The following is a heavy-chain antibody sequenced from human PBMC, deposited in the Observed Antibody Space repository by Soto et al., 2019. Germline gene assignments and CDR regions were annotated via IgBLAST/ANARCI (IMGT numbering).Heavy chain of an antibody. D-gene: IGHD2-2*01. CDR2: IIPIFGTA. Sequence: ASVKVSCKASGGTFSSYAISWVRQAPGQGLEWMGGIIPIFGTANYAQKFQGRVTITADESTSTAYMELSSLRSEDTAVYYCARLGCISTSCYAFDYWGQGTLVTVSS. CDR1: GGTFSSYA. J-gene: IGHJ4*02. CDR3: ARLGCISTSCYAFDY. V-gene: IGHV1-69*13.